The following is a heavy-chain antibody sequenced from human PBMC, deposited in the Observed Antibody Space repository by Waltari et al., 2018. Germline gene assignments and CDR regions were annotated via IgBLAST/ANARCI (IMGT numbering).Heavy chain of an antibody. D-gene: IGHD5-18*01. J-gene: IGHJ2*01. Sequence: QVQLVQSGAEVNNPGSSVTVSCKASGGTFLRSPFSWVRQAPGQGLEWMGGIIPIFNTTNYPQKFQGRVTITADESTSTAFMELTSLKSDDTAFYYCARGPMTATGQGYFDIWGRDTLVTVSS. V-gene: IGHV1-69*01. CDR1: GGTFLRSP. CDR2: IIPIFNTT. CDR3: ARGPMTATGQGYFDI.